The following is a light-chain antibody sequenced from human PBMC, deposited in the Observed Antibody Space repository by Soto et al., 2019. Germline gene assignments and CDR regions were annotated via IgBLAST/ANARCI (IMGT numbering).Light chain of an antibody. J-gene: IGKJ4*01. V-gene: IGKV3-15*01. CDR2: GAS. CDR1: QNIHTN. CDR3: QQYKNWLALT. Sequence: EIVMTQSSATLSVSPGERATLSCRAGQNIHTNLAWYQQKPGQAPRLLFYGASTRATGVPARFSGSGSGTEFTLTISSLQSEDSALYYCQQYKNWLALTFGGGTKWIS.